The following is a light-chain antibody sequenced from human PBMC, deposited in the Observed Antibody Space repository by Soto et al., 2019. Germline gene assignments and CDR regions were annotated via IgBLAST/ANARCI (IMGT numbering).Light chain of an antibody. CDR1: SSDVGSYHY. V-gene: IGLV2-14*03. CDR3: TSWTTSTTPWV. Sequence: QSALTQPASVSGSPGQSITISCAGTSSDVGSYHYVSWYRQDPGKAPKLIIYDVNNRPSGVSNRFSGSKSANTASLTISGLQADDEAYYYCTSWTTSTTPWVFGGGTKVTVL. CDR2: DVN. J-gene: IGLJ2*01.